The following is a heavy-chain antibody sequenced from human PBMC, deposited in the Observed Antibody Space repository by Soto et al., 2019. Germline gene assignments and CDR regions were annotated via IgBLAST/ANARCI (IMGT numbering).Heavy chain of an antibody. CDR1: GFTFSDYY. Sequence: QVQLVESGGGLVKPGGSLRLSCVASGFTFSDYYMSWIRQAPGKGLEWVSYISSSGSTIYYADSVKGRFTISRDNAKNXXYLQMNSLRAEDTAVYYCARPSGKYSSGTDLGMDVWGQGTTVTVSS. J-gene: IGHJ6*02. V-gene: IGHV3-11*01. CDR2: ISSSGSTI. D-gene: IGHD6-19*01. CDR3: ARPSGKYSSGTDLGMDV.